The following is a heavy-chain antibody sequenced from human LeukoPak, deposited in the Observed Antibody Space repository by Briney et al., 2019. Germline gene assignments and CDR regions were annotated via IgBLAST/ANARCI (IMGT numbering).Heavy chain of an antibody. CDR1: GYSFTTYW. CDR2: IYPGDSDI. Sequence: PGESLKISCKGSGYSFTTYWIGWVRQMPGKGLEWMGIIYPGDSDIKYSPSFQGQVTISADKSISTAYLQWSSLKASDTAMYYCASTLAAAGPPDYWGQGTLVTVSS. CDR3: ASTLAAAGPPDY. V-gene: IGHV5-51*01. D-gene: IGHD6-13*01. J-gene: IGHJ4*02.